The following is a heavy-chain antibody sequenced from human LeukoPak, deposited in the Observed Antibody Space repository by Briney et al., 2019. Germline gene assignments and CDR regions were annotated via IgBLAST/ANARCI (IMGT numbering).Heavy chain of an antibody. D-gene: IGHD3-10*02. CDR1: GFTFSSFG. V-gene: IGHV3-48*04. CDR3: AELGITMIGGV. CDR2: ISSSGSTI. Sequence: GGTPRLSCAASGFTFSSFGMNWVRQAPGKGLEWVSYISSSGSTIYYADSVKGRFTISRDNAKNSLYLQMNSLRAEDTAVYYCAELGITMIGGVWGKGTTVTISS. J-gene: IGHJ6*04.